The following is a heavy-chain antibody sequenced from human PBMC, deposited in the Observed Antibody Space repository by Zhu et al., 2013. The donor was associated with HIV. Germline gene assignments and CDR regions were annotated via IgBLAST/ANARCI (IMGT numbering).Heavy chain of an antibody. V-gene: IGHV1-58*01. CDR2: IVVGSGNT. CDR3: AADHKFLEWLGSVSRIEKYYYGMDV. CDR1: GFTFTSSA. J-gene: IGHJ6*02. Sequence: QMQLVQSGPEVKKPGTSVKVSCKASGFTFTSSAVQWVRQARGQRLEWIGWIVVGSGNTNYAQKFQERVTITRDMSTSTAYMELSSLRSEDTAVYYCAADHKFLEWLGSVSRIEKYYYGMDVWGQGTTVTVSS. D-gene: IGHD3-3*01.